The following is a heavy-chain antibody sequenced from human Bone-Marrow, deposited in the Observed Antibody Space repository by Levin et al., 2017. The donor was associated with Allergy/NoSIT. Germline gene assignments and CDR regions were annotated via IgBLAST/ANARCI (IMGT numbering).Heavy chain of an antibody. CDR2: IDPSDSYT. Sequence: KVSCKGSEYNFNNYWITWVRQQPGKGLEWMGKIDPSDSYTTYGPTFEGHVSMSVDRSTTTAYLQWRRLKATATAMYFCARRRVAGTGNGFDVWGQGTMLIVSS. V-gene: IGHV5-10-1*01. D-gene: IGHD6-19*01. J-gene: IGHJ3*01. CDR1: EYNFNNYW. CDR3: ARRRVAGTGNGFDV.